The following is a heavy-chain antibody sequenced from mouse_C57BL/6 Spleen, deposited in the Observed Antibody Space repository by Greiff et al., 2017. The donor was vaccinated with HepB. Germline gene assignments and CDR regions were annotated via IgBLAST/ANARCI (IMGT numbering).Heavy chain of an antibody. Sequence: QVQLKQPGAELVKPGASVKLSCKASGYTFTSYWMQWVKQRPGQGLEWIGEIDPSDSYTNYNQKFKGKATLTVDTSSSTAYMQLSSLTSEDSAVYYCARRGGRGYAMDYWGQGTSVTVSS. CDR3: ARRGGRGYAMDY. J-gene: IGHJ4*01. CDR2: IDPSDSYT. CDR1: GYTFTSYW. V-gene: IGHV1-50*01.